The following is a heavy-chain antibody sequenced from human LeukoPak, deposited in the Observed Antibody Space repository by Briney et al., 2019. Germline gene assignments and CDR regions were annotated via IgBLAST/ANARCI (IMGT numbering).Heavy chain of an antibody. Sequence: ASVKVSCKASGYTFTSYYMHWVRQAPGQGLEWMGIINPSGGSTSYAQKFQGRVTMTRDTSTSTAYMELSSLRSEDTAVYYCARDRDYYGSGSYQAPDYWGQGTLVTVSS. J-gene: IGHJ4*02. CDR2: INPSGGST. CDR1: GYTFTSYY. CDR3: ARDRDYYGSGSYQAPDY. D-gene: IGHD3-10*01. V-gene: IGHV1-46*01.